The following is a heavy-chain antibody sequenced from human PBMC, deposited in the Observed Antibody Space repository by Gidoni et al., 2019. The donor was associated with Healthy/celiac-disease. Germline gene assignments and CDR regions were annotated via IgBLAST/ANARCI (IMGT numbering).Heavy chain of an antibody. J-gene: IGHJ5*02. D-gene: IGHD3-10*01. CDR2: ISGSGGST. V-gene: IGHV3-23*01. Sequence: EVQLLESGGGLVQPGGSLRLSGAASGFTSSSYAMSWVRQAPGQGLEWVSAISGSGGSTCYADSVKGRFTISRDNSKNTLYLQMNSLRAEDTAVYYCAKDLIVQGSGWFDPWGQGTLVTVSS. CDR3: AKDLIVQGSGWFDP. CDR1: GFTSSSYA.